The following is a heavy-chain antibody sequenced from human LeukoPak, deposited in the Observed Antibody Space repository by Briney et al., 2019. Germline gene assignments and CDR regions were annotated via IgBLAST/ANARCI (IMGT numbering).Heavy chain of an antibody. Sequence: ASVKVSCKASRYTFTGYYMHWVRQAPGQGLEWMGWINPNSGGTNYAQKFQGRVTMTRDTSISTAYMERSRLRSDDTAVYYCVGLKELDPYWGQGTLVTVSS. CDR2: INPNSGGT. V-gene: IGHV1-2*02. CDR1: RYTFTGYY. CDR3: VGLKELDPY. D-gene: IGHD1-7*01. J-gene: IGHJ4*02.